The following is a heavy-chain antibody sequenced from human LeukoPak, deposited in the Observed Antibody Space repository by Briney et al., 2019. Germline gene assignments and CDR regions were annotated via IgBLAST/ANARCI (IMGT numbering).Heavy chain of an antibody. CDR1: GGSISNYY. J-gene: IGHJ4*02. CDR2: ISSSGST. Sequence: SETLSLTCTVSGGSISNYYWSWIRQPGGRGLEWIGRISSSGSTNYNPSLRSRVTMSIDTSTNQFSLKLSSVTAADTAVFYCARSAVDTADFDYWGQGTLVTVSS. V-gene: IGHV4-4*07. CDR3: ARSAVDTADFDY. D-gene: IGHD3-22*01.